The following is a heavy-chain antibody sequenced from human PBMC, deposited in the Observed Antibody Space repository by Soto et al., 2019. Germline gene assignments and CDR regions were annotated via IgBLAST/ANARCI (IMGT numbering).Heavy chain of an antibody. CDR3: ARLPKGRPVTS. D-gene: IGHD4-17*01. J-gene: IGHJ4*02. V-gene: IGHV3-48*02. CDR2: ITSSGDSI. CDR1: GFRFSDYS. Sequence: EVQLLESGGGLVHPGGSLRLACAASGFRFSDYSMNWVRQAPGKGLEWVSYITSSGDSIYYADSVKGRFTVSRDNAKNSLFLHMNSLRDDDTAVYYCARLPKGRPVTSWGPVTLVTVSS.